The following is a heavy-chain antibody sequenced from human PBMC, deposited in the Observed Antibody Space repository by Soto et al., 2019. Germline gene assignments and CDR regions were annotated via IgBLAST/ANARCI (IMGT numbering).Heavy chain of an antibody. J-gene: IGHJ6*02. V-gene: IGHV1-3*01. D-gene: IGHD3-3*01. CDR1: GYTFSSYA. Sequence: GASVKVSCKASGYTFSSYAMHWVRQAPGQRPEWMGWINAGNGNTKYSQKFQGRVTITTDTSASTAYMELSSLRSEDTAVYYCARSGYLGLYGMNVWGQGTTVTVSS. CDR2: INAGNGNT. CDR3: ARSGYLGLYGMNV.